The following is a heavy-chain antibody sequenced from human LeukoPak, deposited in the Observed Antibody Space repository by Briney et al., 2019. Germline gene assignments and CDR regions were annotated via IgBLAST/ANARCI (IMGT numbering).Heavy chain of an antibody. D-gene: IGHD3-10*02. J-gene: IGHJ6*04. CDR2: ISSSGSTI. CDR3: AELGITMIGGV. Sequence: GGSLRLSCAASGFPFSTYAMSWVRQAPGKGLEWVSYISSSGSTIYYADSVKGRFTISRDNAKNSLYLQMNSLRAEDTAVYYCAELGITMIGGVWGKGTTVTISS. CDR1: GFPFSTYA. V-gene: IGHV3-48*03.